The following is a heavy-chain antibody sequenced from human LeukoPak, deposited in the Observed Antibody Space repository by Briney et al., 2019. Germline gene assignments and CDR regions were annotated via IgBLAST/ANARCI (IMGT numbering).Heavy chain of an antibody. CDR1: GYTFTGYY. CDR2: INPNSGGT. CDR3: ARPXXDQKEYGMDV. V-gene: IGHV1-2*02. D-gene: IGHD2-2*01. Sequence: ASVKVSCKASGYTFTGYYMHWVRQAPGQGLEWMGWINPNSGGTNYAQKFQGRVTMTRDTSISTAYMELSRLRSDDTAVYYCARPXXDQKEYGMDVWGQGTTVTVSS. J-gene: IGHJ6*02.